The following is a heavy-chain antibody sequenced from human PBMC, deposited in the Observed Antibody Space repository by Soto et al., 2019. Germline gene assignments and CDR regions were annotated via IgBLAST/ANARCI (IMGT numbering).Heavy chain of an antibody. V-gene: IGHV3-15*01. CDR1: GFTFSNAW. Sequence: EVQLVESGGGLVKPGGSLRLSCAASGFTFSNAWISWVRQAPGKGLEWVGRIKSKTDGGTTDYAAPVKGRFTISRDDSKNTLYLQMNSLKTEDTAVYYCTTDGFYGGNFGRAFDIWGQGTMVTVSS. J-gene: IGHJ3*02. D-gene: IGHD2-21*02. CDR2: IKSKTDGGTT. CDR3: TTDGFYGGNFGRAFDI.